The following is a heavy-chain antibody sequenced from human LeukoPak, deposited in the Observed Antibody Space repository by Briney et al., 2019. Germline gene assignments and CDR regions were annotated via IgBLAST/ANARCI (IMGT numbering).Heavy chain of an antibody. CDR1: GFTFSSYW. V-gene: IGHV3-7*05. CDR3: ALPVRSGRGDWFDP. D-gene: IGHD3-10*01. J-gene: IGHJ5*02. CDR2: IKQDGSEQ. Sequence: GGSLRLSCAASGFTFSSYWMSWVRQAPGKGLEWVANIKQDGSEQYYGDSVKGRFTISRDNAKNSLYLQMNSLRAEDTAVYYCALPVRSGRGDWFDPWGQGTLVTVSS.